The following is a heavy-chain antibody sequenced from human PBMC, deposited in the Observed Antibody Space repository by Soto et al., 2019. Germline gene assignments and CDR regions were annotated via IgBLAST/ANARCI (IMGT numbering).Heavy chain of an antibody. CDR1: GYTFTSYA. J-gene: IGHJ6*02. CDR2: INAGNGNT. V-gene: IGHV1-3*01. Sequence: ASVKVSCKASGYTFTSYAMHWVRQAPGQRLEWMGWINAGNGNTKYSQKFQGRVTITRDTSASTAYMELSSLRSEDTAVYYCASMEAPPYYYYYGMDVWGQGTTVTVS. CDR3: ASMEAPPYYYYYGMDV. D-gene: IGHD1-1*01.